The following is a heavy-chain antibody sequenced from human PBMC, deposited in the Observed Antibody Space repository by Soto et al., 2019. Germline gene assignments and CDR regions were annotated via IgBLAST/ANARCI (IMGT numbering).Heavy chain of an antibody. D-gene: IGHD6-19*01. J-gene: IGHJ6*02. V-gene: IGHV4-39*01. CDR1: GGSISSSSYY. Sequence: SETLSLTCTVSGGSISSSSYYWGWIRQPPGKGLEWIGSIYYSGSTYYNPSPKSRVTISVDTSKNQFSLKLSSVTAADTAVYYCARLGDSSGWFTDYYGMDVWGQGTTVTVSS. CDR3: ARLGDSSGWFTDYYGMDV. CDR2: IYYSGST.